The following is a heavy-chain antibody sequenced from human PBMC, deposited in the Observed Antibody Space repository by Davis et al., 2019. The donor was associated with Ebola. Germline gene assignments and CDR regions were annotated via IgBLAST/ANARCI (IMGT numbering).Heavy chain of an antibody. CDR1: GGTFSSYA. Sequence: SVKVSCKASGGTFSSYAISWVRQAPGQGLEWMGGIIPIFDTANYAQKFQGRVTITADESTGTAYMDLSSLTSEDTAVYYCTILAISYYFDSWGQGTLVTVSS. D-gene: IGHD3-16*02. V-gene: IGHV1-69*13. CDR2: IIPIFDTA. CDR3: TILAISYYFDS. J-gene: IGHJ4*02.